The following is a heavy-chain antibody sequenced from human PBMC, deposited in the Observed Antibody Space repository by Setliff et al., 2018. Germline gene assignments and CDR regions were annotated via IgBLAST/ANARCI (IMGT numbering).Heavy chain of an antibody. D-gene: IGHD6-19*01. Sequence: WASVKVSCKASGGTFSSYAISWVRQAPGQGLEWMGGIIPILGIANYAQKFQGRVTITADESTSTAYMELSSLRSEDTAVYYCARGLHSSGWYWAFDYWGQGTLVTVSS. CDR2: IIPILGIA. V-gene: IGHV1-69*10. J-gene: IGHJ4*02. CDR3: ARGLHSSGWYWAFDY. CDR1: GGTFSSYA.